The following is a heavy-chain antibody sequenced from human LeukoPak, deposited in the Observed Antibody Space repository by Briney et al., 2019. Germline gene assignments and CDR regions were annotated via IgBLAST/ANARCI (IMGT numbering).Heavy chain of an antibody. J-gene: IGHJ4*02. V-gene: IGHV1-2*02. CDR2: INPNSGGT. CDR3: ARVIYGDYVFDY. Sequence: ASVKVSCKASGGTFSSYAISWVRQAPGQGLEWMGWINPNSGGTNYAQKFQGRVTMTRDTSISTAYMELSRLRSDDTAVYYCARVIYGDYVFDYWGQGTLVTVSS. CDR1: GGTFSSYA. D-gene: IGHD4-17*01.